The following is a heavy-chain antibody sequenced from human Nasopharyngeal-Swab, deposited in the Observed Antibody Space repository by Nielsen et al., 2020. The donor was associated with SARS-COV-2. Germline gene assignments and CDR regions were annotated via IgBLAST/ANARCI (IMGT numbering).Heavy chain of an antibody. J-gene: IGHJ6*03. CDR3: ARYGAGGSRITMVRGYMDV. V-gene: IGHV4-59*12. Sequence: SETLSLTCTVSGGSISSYYWSWIRQPPGKGLEWIGYIFHSGSTNYNPSLKSRVTISVDTSKNQFSLKLSSVTAADTAVYYCARYGAGGSRITMVRGYMDVWGKGTTVTVSS. CDR1: GGSISSYY. D-gene: IGHD3-10*01. CDR2: IFHSGST.